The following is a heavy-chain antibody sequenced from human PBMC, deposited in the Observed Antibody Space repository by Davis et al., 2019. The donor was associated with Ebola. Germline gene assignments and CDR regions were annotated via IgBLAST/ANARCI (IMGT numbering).Heavy chain of an antibody. D-gene: IGHD3-22*01. CDR2: ISDRGTEI. CDR3: ARDDSSDYYGSFDY. V-gene: IGHV3-21*01. Sequence: GESLKISCVASGFTFTTSTMHWVRQAPGKGLEWVSGISDRGTEIHYGDAVKGRFTISRDNSRNTLYLEMTSLRPEDTAVYYCARDDSSDYYGSFDYWGEGALVTVSS. CDR1: GFTFTTST. J-gene: IGHJ4*02.